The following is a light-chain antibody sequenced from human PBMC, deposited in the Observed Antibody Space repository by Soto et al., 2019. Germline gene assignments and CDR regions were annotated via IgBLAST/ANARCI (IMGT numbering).Light chain of an antibody. CDR2: GAS. CDR1: QSVSSSY. V-gene: IGKV3-20*01. Sequence: EIVLTQSPGTLSLSPGERATLSCRASQSVSSSYLAWYQQKPGQAPRLLIYGASSRATGIPDRFSGSGSGTDSTITISRLEPEDFAVYYCQQYGSSPWTFGQGTKVEIK. CDR3: QQYGSSPWT. J-gene: IGKJ1*01.